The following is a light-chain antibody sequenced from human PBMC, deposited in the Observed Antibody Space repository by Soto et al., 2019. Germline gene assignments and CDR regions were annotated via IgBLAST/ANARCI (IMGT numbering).Light chain of an antibody. CDR1: SSDVGGYNY. CDR3: SSYTNSDTWV. Sequence: QSVLTQPASVSGSPGQSITISCTGTSSDVGGYNYVSWYQQHPGQVPKLTIYEVTNRPSGVSSRFSGSKSGNTASLTISGLQGEDGADYYCSSYTNSDTWVFGGGTKLTVL. J-gene: IGLJ3*02. CDR2: EVT. V-gene: IGLV2-14*01.